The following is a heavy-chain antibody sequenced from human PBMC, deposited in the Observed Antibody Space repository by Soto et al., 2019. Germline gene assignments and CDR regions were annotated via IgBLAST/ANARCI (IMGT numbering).Heavy chain of an antibody. V-gene: IGHV4-30-4*01. J-gene: IGHJ5*02. D-gene: IGHD6-13*01. CDR1: GGSISSGDYY. CDR3: ARGRPEGSRVDP. CDR2: SYYSGSP. Sequence: QVQLQESGPGLVKPSQTLSLTCTVSGGSISSGDYYWSWIRQPPGKRLEWIGYSYYSGSPYYNPSLKCRVTISVHTSKNQFSLELSSVTAADTAVYYCARGRPEGSRVDPWGQGTLVTSSS.